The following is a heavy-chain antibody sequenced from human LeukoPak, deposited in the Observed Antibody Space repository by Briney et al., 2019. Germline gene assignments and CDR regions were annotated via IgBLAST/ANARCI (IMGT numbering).Heavy chain of an antibody. V-gene: IGHV4-4*07. J-gene: IGHJ4*02. D-gene: IGHD6-13*01. CDR1: GGSISSYY. Sequence: SETLSLTCTVSGGSISSYYWSWIRQPAGKGLEWIGRIYTSGSTNYNPSLKSRVTMSVDTSKNQFSLKLSSVTAADTAVYYCARFSIARSMYYFDFWGQGVLVTVSS. CDR2: IYTSGST. CDR3: ARFSIARSMYYFDF.